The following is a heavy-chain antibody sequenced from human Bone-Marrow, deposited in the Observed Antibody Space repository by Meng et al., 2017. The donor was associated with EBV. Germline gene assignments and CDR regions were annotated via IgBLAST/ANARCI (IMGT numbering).Heavy chain of an antibody. CDR3: ARDSTVTTGVC. Sequence: EVPLVESGGGLVKPGGPLRLSCAASGFTFSSYSMNWVRQAPGKGLEWVSSISSSSTYIYYADSVKGRFTISRDNAKNSLYLQMNSLRAEDTAVYYCARDSTVTTGVCWGQGTLVTVSS. CDR2: ISSSSTYI. J-gene: IGHJ4*02. V-gene: IGHV3-21*01. D-gene: IGHD4-17*01. CDR1: GFTFSSYS.